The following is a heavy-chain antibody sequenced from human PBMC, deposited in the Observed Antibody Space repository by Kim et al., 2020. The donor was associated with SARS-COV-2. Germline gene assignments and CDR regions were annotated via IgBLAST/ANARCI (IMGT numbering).Heavy chain of an antibody. D-gene: IGHD5-12*01. J-gene: IGHJ3*02. CDR1: GGTFSSYA. CDR2: IIPIFGTA. V-gene: IGHV1-69*13. CDR3: AIGSALVDKDAFEI. Sequence: SVKVSCKASGGTFSSYAISWVRQAPGQGLEWMGWIIPIFGTANYAQKFQGRVTITADESTSTAYMELSSRRSEDTAVYYCAIGSALVDKDAFEIWGQGTMVTVSS.